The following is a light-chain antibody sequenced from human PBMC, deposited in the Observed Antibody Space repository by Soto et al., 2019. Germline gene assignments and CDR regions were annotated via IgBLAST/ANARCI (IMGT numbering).Light chain of an antibody. Sequence: DIQMTRSPSTLSASVGDRVTITCRASQSISSYLNWYQQKPGKAPKLLIYKASSLESGVPSRFSGSGSGTDFTLTINRLQPDDFATYYCQQYNSLPWTFGQGTKVDIK. V-gene: IGKV1-5*03. CDR1: QSISSY. CDR3: QQYNSLPWT. CDR2: KAS. J-gene: IGKJ1*01.